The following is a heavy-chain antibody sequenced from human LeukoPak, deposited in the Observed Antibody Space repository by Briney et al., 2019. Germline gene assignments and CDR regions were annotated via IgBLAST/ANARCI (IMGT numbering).Heavy chain of an antibody. J-gene: IGHJ4*02. V-gene: IGHV4-39*07. D-gene: IGHD3-22*01. CDR1: GGYISSHY. CDR2: IYYSGST. CDR3: ARELGYYDSSGYYGYFDY. Sequence: PSETLSLTCSVSGGYISSHYWSWIRQPPGKGLEWIGSIYYSGSTYYNPSLKSRVTISVDTSKNQFSLKLSSVTAADTAVYYCARELGYYDSSGYYGYFDYWGQGTLVTVSS.